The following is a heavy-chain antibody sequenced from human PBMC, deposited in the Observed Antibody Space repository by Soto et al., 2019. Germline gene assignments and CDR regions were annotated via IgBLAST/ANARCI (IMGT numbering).Heavy chain of an antibody. CDR3: ARALGSWGSYYFDH. CDR1: GFSLDTWGVG. J-gene: IGHJ4*02. Sequence: QITLKESGPTLVRPTQTLTLTCTVSGFSLDTWGVGVGWIRQSPGKAPECLALIYWDDDKRYSPSLKNRLTITKDTSKNQVVLTLTNMDPVDTVTYYCARALGSWGSYYFDHWGQGTLVTVSS. D-gene: IGHD3-16*01. CDR2: IYWDDDK. V-gene: IGHV2-5*02.